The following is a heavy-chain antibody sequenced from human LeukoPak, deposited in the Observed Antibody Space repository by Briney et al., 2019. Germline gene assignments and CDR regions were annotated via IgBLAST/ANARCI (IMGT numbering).Heavy chain of an antibody. D-gene: IGHD3-3*01. CDR2: IKQDGSEK. Sequence: GGSLRLSCAASGFTFSSYWMSWVRQAPGKGLEWVANIKQDGSEKYYVDSEKGRFTISRDNAKNSLYLQMNSLRAEDTAVYYCARVGHYDFWSGYYPYYYYGMDVWGQGTTVTVSS. J-gene: IGHJ6*02. CDR1: GFTFSSYW. CDR3: ARVGHYDFWSGYYPYYYYGMDV. V-gene: IGHV3-7*04.